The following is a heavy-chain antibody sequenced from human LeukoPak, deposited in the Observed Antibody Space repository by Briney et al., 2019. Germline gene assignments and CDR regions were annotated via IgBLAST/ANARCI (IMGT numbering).Heavy chain of an antibody. CDR2: INPNSGGT. CDR1: GYTFTSYY. V-gene: IGHV1-2*02. Sequence: ASVKVSCKASGYTFTSYYMHWVRQAPGQGLEWMGWINPNSGGTNYAQKFQGRVTMSRDTSISTAYMELSRLRSDDTAVYYCACWVNGPFEFDYWGQGTLVTVSS. D-gene: IGHD2-21*01. J-gene: IGHJ4*02. CDR3: ACWVNGPFEFDY.